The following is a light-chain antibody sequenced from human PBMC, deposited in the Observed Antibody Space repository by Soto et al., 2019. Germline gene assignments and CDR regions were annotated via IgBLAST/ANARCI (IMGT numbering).Light chain of an antibody. J-gene: IGKJ1*01. Sequence: IVLTQSPGTLSLSPGETATLSCRASQPVTSNYVAWYQQIPGLPPRLLIFGAAYRATGIPDRFGGSGSGTDFTLTINRLEAEDSAVYYCQQYGDSPRTFGRGTKVEV. V-gene: IGKV3-20*01. CDR1: QPVTSNY. CDR3: QQYGDSPRT. CDR2: GAA.